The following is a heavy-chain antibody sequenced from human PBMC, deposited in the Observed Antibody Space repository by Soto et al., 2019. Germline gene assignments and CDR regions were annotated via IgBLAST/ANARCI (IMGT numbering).Heavy chain of an antibody. CDR2: INPNSGGT. CDR3: ARDLSRYDFWSGYYIGYYGMDV. V-gene: IGHV1-2*04. Sequence: VKVSCKASGYTFTGYYMHWVRQAPGQGLEWMGWINPNSGGTNYAQKFQGWVTMTRDTSISTAYMELSRLRSDDTAVYYCARDLSRYDFWSGYYIGYYGMDVWGQGTTVTVSS. J-gene: IGHJ6*02. D-gene: IGHD3-3*01. CDR1: GYTFTGYY.